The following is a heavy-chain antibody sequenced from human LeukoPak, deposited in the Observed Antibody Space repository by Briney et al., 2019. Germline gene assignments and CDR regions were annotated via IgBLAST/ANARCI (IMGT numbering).Heavy chain of an antibody. CDR3: ARDQGSLTRSWYTGY. J-gene: IGHJ4*02. Sequence: ASLKVSCKASGYTFNGYHIHWVGQAPGQGIEWMGRINPYSGDTNFAQKFQGRVTMTRDTSITTAYMDLSSLTPDDTAVYFCARDQGSLTRSWYTGYWGQGTQVTVSS. V-gene: IGHV1-2*06. CDR2: INPYSGDT. CDR1: GYTFNGYH. D-gene: IGHD6-13*01.